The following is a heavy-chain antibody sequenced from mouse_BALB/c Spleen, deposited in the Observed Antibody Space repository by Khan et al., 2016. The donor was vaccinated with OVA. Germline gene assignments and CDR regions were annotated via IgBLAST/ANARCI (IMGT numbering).Heavy chain of an antibody. V-gene: IGHV1-7*01. Sequence: HVQLKQSGAELAKPWASVKMSCKASGYTFTTYWMNWVKQRPGQGLEWIGYITPTSGYTDYNDKYKDKATLSAAKSSSTAYMQLSSLTSENSAVYYCTRDRSDYWGQGTTLTVSS. CDR2: ITPTSGYT. CDR3: TRDRSDY. CDR1: GYTFTTYW. J-gene: IGHJ2*01.